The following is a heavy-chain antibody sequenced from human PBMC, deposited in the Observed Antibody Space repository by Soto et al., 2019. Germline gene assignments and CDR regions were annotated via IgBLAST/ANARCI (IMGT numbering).Heavy chain of an antibody. Sequence: EVQLVESGGGLIQPGGSLRLSCAASGFTVSSNYMSWVRQAPGKGLEWVSVIYSGGSTYYADSVKGRFTISRDNSKNTLYLQTNSLRAEDTAGYYCARDRVESGYPEYFQHWGQGTLVTVSS. V-gene: IGHV3-53*01. CDR3: ARDRVESGYPEYFQH. CDR2: IYSGGST. D-gene: IGHD3-22*01. CDR1: GFTVSSNY. J-gene: IGHJ1*01.